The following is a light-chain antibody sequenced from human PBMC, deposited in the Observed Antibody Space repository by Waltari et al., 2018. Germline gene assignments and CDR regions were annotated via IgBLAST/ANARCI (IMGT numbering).Light chain of an antibody. CDR1: HSLLHSDGRTF. V-gene: IGKV2D-29*01. Sequence: IAITQTPLPLSVTPEQPASISFKSSHSLLHSDGRTFLYWYLQRPGKPPQLLIYEVSNRFSGVPDRFSGSGSGTDFTLKISRVEAEDVGTYYCMQTIQLPITFGQGTRLEIK. CDR3: MQTIQLPIT. J-gene: IGKJ5*01. CDR2: EVS.